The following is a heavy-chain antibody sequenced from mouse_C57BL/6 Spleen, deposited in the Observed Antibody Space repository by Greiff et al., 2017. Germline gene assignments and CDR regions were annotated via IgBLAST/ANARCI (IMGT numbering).Heavy chain of an antibody. D-gene: IGHD6-5*01. V-gene: IGHV1-9*01. CDR3: ARGDMRRNYAMDY. J-gene: IGHJ4*01. Sequence: QVQLKESGAELMKPGASVKLSCKATGYTFTGYWIEWVKQRPGHGLEWIGEILPGSGSTNDNEKFKGKATFTADTSSNTAYMQLSSLTTEDSAIYYCARGDMRRNYAMDYWGQGTSVTVSS. CDR1: GYTFTGYW. CDR2: ILPGSGST.